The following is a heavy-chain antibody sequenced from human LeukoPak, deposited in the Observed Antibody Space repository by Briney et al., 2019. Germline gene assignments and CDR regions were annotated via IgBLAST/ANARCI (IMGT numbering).Heavy chain of an antibody. J-gene: IGHJ5*02. CDR3: ARVGTSSLWDWFDP. V-gene: IGHV3-30*01. D-gene: IGHD2-8*01. Sequence: DSVKGRFTISRDNSKNTLYLQMNSLRAEDTAVYYCARVGTSSLWDWFDPWGQGTLVTVSS.